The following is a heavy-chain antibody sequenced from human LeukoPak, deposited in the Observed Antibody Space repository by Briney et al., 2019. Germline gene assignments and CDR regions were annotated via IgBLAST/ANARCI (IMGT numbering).Heavy chain of an antibody. CDR1: GGSISSSSYY. Sequence: SETLYLTCTVSGGSISSSSYYWGWIRQPPGKGLEWIGSIYYSGSTYYNPSLKSRVTISVDTSKNQFSLKLSSVTAADTAVYYCATYGYSYGLDYWGQGTLVTVSS. J-gene: IGHJ4*02. CDR3: ATYGYSYGLDY. V-gene: IGHV4-39*01. CDR2: IYYSGST. D-gene: IGHD5-18*01.